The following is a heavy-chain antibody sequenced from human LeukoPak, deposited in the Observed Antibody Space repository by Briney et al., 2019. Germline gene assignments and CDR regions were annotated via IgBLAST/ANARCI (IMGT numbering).Heavy chain of an antibody. J-gene: IGHJ4*02. V-gene: IGHV3-30*18. D-gene: IGHD3-10*01. CDR3: AKGRPATPGRTGYYFDY. CDR2: ISYDGSNK. Sequence: GGSLRLSCAASGFTFSSYGMHWVRQAPGKGLEWVAVISYDGSNKYYADSVKGRFTIPRDNPKNTLYLQMNSLRAEDTAVYYCAKGRPATPGRTGYYFDYWGQGTLVTVSS. CDR1: GFTFSSYG.